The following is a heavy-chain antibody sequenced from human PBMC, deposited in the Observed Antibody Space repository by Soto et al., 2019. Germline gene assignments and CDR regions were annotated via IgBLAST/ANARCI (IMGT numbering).Heavy chain of an antibody. D-gene: IGHD2-15*01. V-gene: IGHV3-49*04. CDR3: ARHLYSLFRIRAFDY. CDR2: IRSKGHSGTT. CDR1: GFNFGDYA. Sequence: PGGSLRLSCTASGFNFGDYAMGWVRQAPGKGLEWVAYIRSKGHSGTTEYAASVRRRFTISRDVSETIAYLQMDSLKTEDTAVYYCARHLYSLFRIRAFDYWGQGALVTVSS. J-gene: IGHJ4*02.